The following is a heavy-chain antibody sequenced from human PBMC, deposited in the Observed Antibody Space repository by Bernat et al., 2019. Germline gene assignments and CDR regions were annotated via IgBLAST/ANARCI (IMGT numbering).Heavy chain of an antibody. CDR2: ISGSGGST. CDR3: AKTSSGYYYESSDY. V-gene: IGHV3-23*01. J-gene: IGHJ4*02. Sequence: EVQLLESGGGLVQPGGSLRLSCAASGFTFSNYAMSWVRQAPGKGLEWVSAISGSGGSTYYPDSVKGRFTISRDNSKNTLYLQMNSLRAEDTAVYYCAKTSSGYYYESSDYWGQGTLVTVSS. D-gene: IGHD3-22*01. CDR1: GFTFSNYA.